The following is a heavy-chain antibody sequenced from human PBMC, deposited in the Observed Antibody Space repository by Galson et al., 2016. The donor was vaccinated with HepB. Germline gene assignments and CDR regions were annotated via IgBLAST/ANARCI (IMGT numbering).Heavy chain of an antibody. D-gene: IGHD3-3*01. J-gene: IGHJ6*02. CDR1: GITFSDSY. CDR3: ARVMVDYHYWSNKPKHYYSGMDV. Sequence: SLRLSCAASGITFSDSYMTWIRQAPGKGPEWLSYISSSGSTIYYADSVKGRFTISRDNAKSSLYLQMNSLRAEDTAVYYCARVMVDYHYWSNKPKHYYSGMDVWGQGTTVTVSS. V-gene: IGHV3-11*01. CDR2: ISSSGSTI.